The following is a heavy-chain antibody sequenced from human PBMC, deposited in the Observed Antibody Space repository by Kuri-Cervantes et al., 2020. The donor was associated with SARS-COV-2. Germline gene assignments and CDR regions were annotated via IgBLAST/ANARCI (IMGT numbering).Heavy chain of an antibody. J-gene: IGHJ4*01. CDR3: ARDGGGSWDFDY. CDR1: GGSXSSYY. Sequence: SETLSLTCTVSGGSXSSYYWSWIRXXPGKGLEWXXYIYYSGSTTYNPSLKSRVTISVDTSKNQFSLKLSSVTAADTAXYYCARDGGGSWDFDYWGQGTLVTVSS. D-gene: IGHD6-13*01. CDR2: IYYSGST. V-gene: IGHV4-59*01.